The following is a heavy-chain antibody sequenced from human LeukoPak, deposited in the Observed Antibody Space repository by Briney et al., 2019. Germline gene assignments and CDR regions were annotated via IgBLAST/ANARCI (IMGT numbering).Heavy chain of an antibody. CDR3: AARNGCSSTSCYITNWFDP. CDR1: RFTFSNYG. V-gene: IGHV3-21*01. D-gene: IGHD2-2*02. CDR2: ISSSSGYI. J-gene: IGHJ5*02. Sequence: GGSLRLSCAASRFTFSNYGMNWVRQAPGKRLEWVSSISSSSGYIYYADSVKGRFTISRDNAKNSLYLQMNSLRAEDTAVYYCAARNGCSSTSCYITNWFDPWGQGTLVTVSS.